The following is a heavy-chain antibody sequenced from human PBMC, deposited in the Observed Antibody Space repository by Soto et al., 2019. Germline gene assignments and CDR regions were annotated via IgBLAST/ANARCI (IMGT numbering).Heavy chain of an antibody. CDR3: ARDLGHNWFDP. V-gene: IGHV4-34*01. CDR1: GGSFSGYY. J-gene: IGHJ5*02. Sequence: SETLSLTCAVYGGSFSGYYWSWIRQPPGKGLEWIGEINYSGSTNYNPSLKSRVTISVDTSKNQFSLKLSSVTAADTAVYYCARDLGHNWFDPWGQGTLVTVSS. CDR2: INYSGST.